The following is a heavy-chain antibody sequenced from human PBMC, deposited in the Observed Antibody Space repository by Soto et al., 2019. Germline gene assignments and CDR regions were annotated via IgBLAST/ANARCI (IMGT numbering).Heavy chain of an antibody. V-gene: IGHV1-2*02. Sequence: ASVKVSCKASGYTFPGYYMLGVRQAPGKGLEWVGWINPNSGGTNYEQMSQGRATMTSDKSNSTAHMELSRLKPDDTAVYYRARVNSNYVNWFDPWGQGTLVTVSS. CDR2: INPNSGGT. D-gene: IGHD1-7*01. CDR3: ARVNSNYVNWFDP. J-gene: IGHJ5*02. CDR1: GYTFPGYY.